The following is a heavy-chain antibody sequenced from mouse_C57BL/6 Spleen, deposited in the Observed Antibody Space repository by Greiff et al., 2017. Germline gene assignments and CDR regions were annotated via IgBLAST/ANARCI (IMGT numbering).Heavy chain of an antibody. Sequence: QVQLKQPGTELVKPGASVKLSCKASGYTFTSYWMHWVKQRPGHGLEWIGDINPGNGGTNYNEKFKGKATLTVDKSSSTAYMQLSSLTSEDSAVYYCESSENDGYYGYFDYWGQGTTLTVSS. CDR3: ESSENDGYYGYFDY. J-gene: IGHJ2*01. CDR2: INPGNGGT. V-gene: IGHV1-53*01. CDR1: GYTFTSYW. D-gene: IGHD2-3*01.